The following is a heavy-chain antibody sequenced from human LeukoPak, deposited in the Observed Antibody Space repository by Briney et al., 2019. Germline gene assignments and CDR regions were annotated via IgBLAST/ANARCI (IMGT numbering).Heavy chain of an antibody. CDR2: MNPNSGNA. Sequence: ASVKVSCKASGYTFTSYDINWVRQATGQGLEWMGWMNPNSGNAGYAQKFQGRVTITRNTSISTAYMELSSLRSEDTAVYYCARGYRSGGSCFFRTTTFDYWGQGTLVTVSS. V-gene: IGHV1-8*03. D-gene: IGHD2-15*01. J-gene: IGHJ4*02. CDR1: GYTFTSYD. CDR3: ARGYRSGGSCFFRTTTFDY.